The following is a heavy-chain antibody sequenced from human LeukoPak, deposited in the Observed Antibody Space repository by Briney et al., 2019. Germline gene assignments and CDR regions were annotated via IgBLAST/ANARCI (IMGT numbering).Heavy chain of an antibody. D-gene: IGHD4-17*01. J-gene: IGHJ4*02. CDR2: IHRSGST. V-gene: IGHV4-4*02. CDR3: ARNGHYSADY. Sequence: SETLPLTCVVSGYFISSGFWWSWVRQPPGKGLEWIGEIHRSGSTNYNPSLKSRVTISVDKSKNQFSLNLSSVTATDTATYFCARNGHYSADYWGQGTLVTVSS. CDR1: GYFISSGFW.